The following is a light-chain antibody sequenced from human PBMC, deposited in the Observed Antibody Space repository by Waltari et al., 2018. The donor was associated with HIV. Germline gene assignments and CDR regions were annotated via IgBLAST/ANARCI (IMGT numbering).Light chain of an antibody. CDR2: SKK. J-gene: IGLJ1*01. CDR3: AAWGDSLTSFV. V-gene: IGLV1-47*02. CDR1: SSNIGSNY. Sequence: QSVLTQPPSASETPGQRVTISCSGSSSNIGSNYVYWYQHLPGTAPKLLTYSKKQRPSGVPDLFSGAKSGTSASLAISGLRSEDEADYYCAAWGDSLTSFVFGTGTKVTVL.